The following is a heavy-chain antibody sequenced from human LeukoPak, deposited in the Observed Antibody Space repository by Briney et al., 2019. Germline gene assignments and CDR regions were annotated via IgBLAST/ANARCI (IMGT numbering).Heavy chain of an antibody. V-gene: IGHV3-48*01. J-gene: IGHJ4*02. D-gene: IGHD6-19*01. CDR3: ARDPPTSIAVAGTDY. CDR2: ISSSSSTI. CDR1: GFTFCSYS. Sequence: PGGSLRLSCAASGFTFCSYSMNWVRQAPGKGLEWVSYISSSSSTIYYADSVKGRFTISRDNAKNSLYLQMNSLRAEDTAVYYCARDPPTSIAVAGTDYWGQGTLVTVSS.